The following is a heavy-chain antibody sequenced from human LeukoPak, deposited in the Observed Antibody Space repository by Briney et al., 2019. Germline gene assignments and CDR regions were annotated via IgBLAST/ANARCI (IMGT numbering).Heavy chain of an antibody. J-gene: IGHJ4*02. CDR1: GFTFSSYS. CDR3: ARGYSSGFDY. D-gene: IGHD6-19*01. CDR2: ISSSSSTI. V-gene: IGHV3-48*01. Sequence: GGSLRLSCAASGFTFSSYSMNWVRQAPGKGLEWVSYISSSSSTIYYADSVKGRFTISRDNAKNSPYLQMNSLRAEDTAVYYCARGYSSGFDYWGQGTLVTVSS.